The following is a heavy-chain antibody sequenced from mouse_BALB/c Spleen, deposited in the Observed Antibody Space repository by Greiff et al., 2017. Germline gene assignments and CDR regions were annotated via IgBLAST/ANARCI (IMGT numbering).Heavy chain of an antibody. D-gene: IGHD1-1*01. CDR1: GFDFSRYW. Sequence: AASGFDFSRYWMSWVRQAPGKGLEWIGEINPDSSTINYTPSLKDKFIISRDNAKNTLYLQMSKVRSEDTALYYCARPGSYYGSSYNYAMDYWGQGTSVTVSS. J-gene: IGHJ4*01. V-gene: IGHV4-1*02. CDR3: ARPGSYYGSSYNYAMDY. CDR2: INPDSSTI.